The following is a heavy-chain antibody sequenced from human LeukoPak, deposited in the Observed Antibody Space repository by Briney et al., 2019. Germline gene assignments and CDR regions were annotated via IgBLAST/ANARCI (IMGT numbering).Heavy chain of an antibody. J-gene: IGHJ4*02. CDR2: ITSSSNL. D-gene: IGHD6-19*01. CDR3: AKRDVLGGWYHDY. CDR1: GFTFSRCA. Sequence: PGGSLRLSCAASGFTFSRCAMSWVRQAPGKGLQWVSSITSSSNLYYSDSVRGRFSTSRDNSKNTLYLQMNNLRAEDTAVYYCAKRDVLGGWYHDYWGQGTLVTVSS. V-gene: IGHV3-23*01.